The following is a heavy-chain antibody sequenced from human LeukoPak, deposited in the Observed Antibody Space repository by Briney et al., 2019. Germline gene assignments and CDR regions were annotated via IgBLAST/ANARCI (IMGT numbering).Heavy chain of an antibody. D-gene: IGHD6-19*01. J-gene: IGHJ5*02. CDR3: AKDLEQSYSGWSTSYDA. CDR2: ISSGAGTK. V-gene: IGHV3-23*01. Sequence: PGGSLRLSCAASGFAFSNYAMSSVRQVPGKRLEWVSAISSGAGTKGYADSVTGRFTISRVNSKSTIYLQMNSLRAEDTAVYYCAKDLEQSYSGWSTSYDAWGQGTLVTVSS. CDR1: GFAFSNYA.